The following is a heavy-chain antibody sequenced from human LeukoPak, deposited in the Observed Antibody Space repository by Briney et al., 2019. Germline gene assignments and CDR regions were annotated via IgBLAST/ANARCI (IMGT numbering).Heavy chain of an antibody. D-gene: IGHD3-10*01. CDR1: GGSISSYY. Sequence: PSETLSLTCTVSGGSISSYYWSWIRQPPGKGLEWIGYIYYSGSTNYNPSLKSRVTISVDTSKNQFSLKLSSVTAADTAVYYCARGYYGSGIHGSDYWGQGTLVTVSS. V-gene: IGHV4-59*01. CDR3: ARGYYGSGIHGSDY. J-gene: IGHJ4*02. CDR2: IYYSGST.